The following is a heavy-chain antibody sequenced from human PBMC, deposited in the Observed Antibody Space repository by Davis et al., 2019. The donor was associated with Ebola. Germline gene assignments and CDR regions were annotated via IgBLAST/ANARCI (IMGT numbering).Heavy chain of an antibody. V-gene: IGHV1-3*01. CDR2: INAGNGNT. J-gene: IGHJ6*02. CDR1: GYTFTSYA. CDR3: AGSIWFGESHYYGMDV. D-gene: IGHD3-10*01. Sequence: ASVKVSCKASGYTFTSYAMHWVRQAHGQGLEWMGWINAGNGNTKYSQKFQGRVTITRDTSASTAYMELSSLRSEDTAVYYCAGSIWFGESHYYGMDVWGQGTTVTVSS.